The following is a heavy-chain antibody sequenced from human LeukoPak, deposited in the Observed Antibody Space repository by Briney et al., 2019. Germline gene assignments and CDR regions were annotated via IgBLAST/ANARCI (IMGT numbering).Heavy chain of an antibody. CDR2: IRYDGSNK. D-gene: IGHD3-22*01. V-gene: IGHV3-30*02. Sequence: GGSLRLSCAASGFTFSSYGMHWVRQAPGKGLEWVAFIRYDGSNKYYADSVRGRFTISRDNSKNTLYLQMNSLRAEDTAVYYCAKDGAYDSSGGDAFDIWGQGTMVTVSS. J-gene: IGHJ3*02. CDR1: GFTFSSYG. CDR3: AKDGAYDSSGGDAFDI.